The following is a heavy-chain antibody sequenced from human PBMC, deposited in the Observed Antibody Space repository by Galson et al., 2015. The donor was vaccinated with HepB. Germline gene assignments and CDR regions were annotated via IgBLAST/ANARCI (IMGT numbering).Heavy chain of an antibody. CDR3: ARSRYITTGFDS. J-gene: IGHJ4*02. Sequence: SLRLSCAASGFTVSTNYMSWVRQAPGKGLEWVSVIYSDGDTFYADSVKGRFTISRDNSKYTLYLQMNSLRAEDTAIYYCARSRYITTGFDSWGQGTLVTVSS. D-gene: IGHD3-22*01. CDR1: GFTVSTNY. V-gene: IGHV3-66*01. CDR2: IYSDGDT.